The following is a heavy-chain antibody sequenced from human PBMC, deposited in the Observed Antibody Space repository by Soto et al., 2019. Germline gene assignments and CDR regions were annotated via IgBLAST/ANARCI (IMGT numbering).Heavy chain of an antibody. CDR3: VNGDYY. Sequence: EEQLVESGGGLVQPGGSLRLSCAASGFTFSNHVMNWVRQAPGRGLEWVSSINRDSNTFYADSVKGRFTNSRDNAKDSLYLQMNSLRADDTAVYYCVNGDYYVGQGTLVTVSS. CDR1: GFTFSNHV. J-gene: IGHJ4*02. CDR2: INRDSNT. D-gene: IGHD4-17*01. V-gene: IGHV3-48*01.